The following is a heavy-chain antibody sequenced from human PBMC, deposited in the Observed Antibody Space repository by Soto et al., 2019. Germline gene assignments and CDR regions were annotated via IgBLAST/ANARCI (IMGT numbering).Heavy chain of an antibody. Sequence: QVQLVQSGAEVKKPGSSVKVSCKASGGTFSSYAITWVRQAPGQGLEWMGGIIPIFGTANYAQKFQGRVTITADESTSTAYMELSSLRSEDTAVYYCARDRVRHCSSTSCYPWGMDVWGQGTTVTVSS. CDR1: GGTFSSYA. V-gene: IGHV1-69*01. J-gene: IGHJ6*02. D-gene: IGHD2-2*01. CDR3: ARDRVRHCSSTSCYPWGMDV. CDR2: IIPIFGTA.